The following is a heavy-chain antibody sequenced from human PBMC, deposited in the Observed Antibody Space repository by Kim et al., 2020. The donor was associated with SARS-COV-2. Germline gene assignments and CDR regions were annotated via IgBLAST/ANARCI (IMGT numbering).Heavy chain of an antibody. CDR3: ANSYYDILTGYYHIFDY. CDR2: IYYSGST. D-gene: IGHD3-9*01. J-gene: IGHJ4*02. Sequence: SETLSLTCTVSGGSISSSSYYWGWIRQPPGKGLEWIGSIYYSGSTYYNPSLKSRVTISVDTSKNQFSLKLSSVTAADTAVYYCANSYYDILTGYYHIFDYWGQGTLVTVSS. V-gene: IGHV4-39*01. CDR1: GGSISSSSYY.